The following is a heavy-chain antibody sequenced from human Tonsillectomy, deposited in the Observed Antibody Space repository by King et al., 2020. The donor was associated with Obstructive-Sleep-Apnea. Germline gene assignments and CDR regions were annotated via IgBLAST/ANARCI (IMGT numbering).Heavy chain of an antibody. CDR1: GFTFSNYA. CDR2: IVVSGDTT. CDR3: ATGPALQLVPNYFDS. J-gene: IGHJ4*02. V-gene: IGHV3-23*04. D-gene: IGHD6-13*01. Sequence: VQLVESGGGLVQPGGSLRLSGAASGFTFSNYAMSGVARAPGRGLEWVSVIVVSGDTTYSADSLKGRFTISRDNSKNTLYLQMNSLRAEDTALYYCATGPALQLVPNYFDSWGLGTLVTVSS.